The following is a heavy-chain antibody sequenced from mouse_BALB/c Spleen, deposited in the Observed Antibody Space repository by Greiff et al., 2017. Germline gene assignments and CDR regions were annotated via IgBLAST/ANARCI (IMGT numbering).Heavy chain of an antibody. CDR2: IYPGNSDT. J-gene: IGHJ2*01. V-gene: IGHV1-5*01. CDR1: GYTFTSYW. CDR3: TREGVWDGYYGNYYFDY. Sequence: EVQLQQSGTVLARPGASVKMSCKASGYTFTSYWMHWVKQRPGQGLEWIGAIYPGNSDTSYNQKFKGKAKLTAVTSTSTAYMELSSLTNEDSAVYYCTREGVWDGYYGNYYFDYWGQGTTLTVSS. D-gene: IGHD2-3*01.